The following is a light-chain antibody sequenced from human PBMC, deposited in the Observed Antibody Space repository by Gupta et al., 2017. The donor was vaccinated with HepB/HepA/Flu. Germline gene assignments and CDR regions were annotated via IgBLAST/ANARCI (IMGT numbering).Light chain of an antibody. Sequence: QSALTQPASVSGSPGQSITISCTGTSSDVGGYNYVSWYQQHPGKAPKLMIYDVSNRPSGGSNRVSGSKSGNTASLTISGLQAEDEADYYCSSYTSSSTLVYVFGTGTKVTVL. CDR3: SSYTSSSTLVYV. CDR1: SSDVGGYNY. J-gene: IGLJ1*01. V-gene: IGLV2-14*03. CDR2: DVS.